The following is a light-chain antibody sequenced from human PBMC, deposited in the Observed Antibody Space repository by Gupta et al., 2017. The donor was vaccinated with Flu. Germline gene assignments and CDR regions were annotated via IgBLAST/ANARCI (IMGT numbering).Light chain of an antibody. CDR1: QTISSY. J-gene: IGKJ4*01. CDR3: QQSYSTPLT. Sequence: GDRVTITCRASQTISSYVNWYQQKPGKAPKLLIYAASSLQSGVPSRFSGSGSGTDFTLTVSSLQPEDVATYSCQQSYSTPLTFGGGTKVEIK. V-gene: IGKV1-39*01. CDR2: AAS.